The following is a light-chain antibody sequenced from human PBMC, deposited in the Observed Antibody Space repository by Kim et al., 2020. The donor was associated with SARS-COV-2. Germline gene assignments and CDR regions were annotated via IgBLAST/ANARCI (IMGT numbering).Light chain of an antibody. CDR2: QDS. J-gene: IGLJ2*01. CDR1: KLGDKY. Sequence: SYELTQPPSVSVSPGQTASITCSGDKLGDKYACWYQQKPGQSPVLVIYQDSKRPSGLPERFSGSNSGNTATLTISGTQARDEADYYCQAWDSSTVV. V-gene: IGLV3-1*01. CDR3: QAWDSSTVV.